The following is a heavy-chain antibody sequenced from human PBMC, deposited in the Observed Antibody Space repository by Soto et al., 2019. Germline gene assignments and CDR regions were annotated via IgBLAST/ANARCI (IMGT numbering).Heavy chain of an antibody. CDR3: AKVAAGMDDYYYYYMDV. V-gene: IGHV3-74*01. D-gene: IGHD6-13*01. J-gene: IGHJ6*03. CDR2: ISSDGSTT. Sequence: GGSLRLSCAASGFSFRSYWMHWVRQAPGKGLVWVARISSDGSTTTYADSASGRFIISRDNDANILYLQMSSLRAEDTAVYYCAKVAAGMDDYYYYYMDVRGKGTTVTVSS. CDR1: GFSFRSYW.